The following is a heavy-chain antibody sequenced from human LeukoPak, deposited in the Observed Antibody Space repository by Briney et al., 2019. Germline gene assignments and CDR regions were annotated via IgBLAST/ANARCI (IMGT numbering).Heavy chain of an antibody. V-gene: IGHV1-18*01. CDR2: ISAYNGNT. Sequence: ASVKVSCKASGYTFTSYGISWVRQAPGQGLEWMGWISAYNGNTNYAQKLQGRVTMTTDTSTSTAYMELRGLRSDDTAMYYCARDLRGWLHFDYWGQGTLVTVSS. J-gene: IGHJ4*02. D-gene: IGHD3-9*01. CDR3: ARDLRGWLHFDY. CDR1: GYTFTSYG.